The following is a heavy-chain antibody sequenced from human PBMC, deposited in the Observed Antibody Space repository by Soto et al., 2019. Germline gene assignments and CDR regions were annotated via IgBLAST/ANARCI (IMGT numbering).Heavy chain of an antibody. J-gene: IGHJ5*02. CDR1: DGTVASSHW. V-gene: IGHV4-4*02. D-gene: IGHD2-21*02. Sequence: SETLSLTCGVSDGTVASSHWWSWVRQSPGRGLEWIGNVYHTGDTNFNPSLQSRVTFSVDKSNNQFSLRLTSVTAADTAVYFCAREIVTAGGNNYFDPWGQGTLVTVSS. CDR3: AREIVTAGGNNYFDP. CDR2: VYHTGDT.